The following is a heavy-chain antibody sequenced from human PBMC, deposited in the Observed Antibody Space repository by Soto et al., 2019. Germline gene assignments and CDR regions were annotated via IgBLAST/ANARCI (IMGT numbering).Heavy chain of an antibody. CDR3: ARGNGQWLVRFYYYGMDV. V-gene: IGHV3-13*01. D-gene: IGHD6-19*01. CDR1: GFTFSSND. Sequence: PGGSLRLSCAASGFTFSSNDMHWVRQATGKGLEWVSAIGTAGDTYYPGSVKGRFTISRENAKNSLYLQMNSLRAEDTAVYYCARGNGQWLVRFYYYGMDVWGQGTTVTVSS. J-gene: IGHJ6*02. CDR2: IGTAGDT.